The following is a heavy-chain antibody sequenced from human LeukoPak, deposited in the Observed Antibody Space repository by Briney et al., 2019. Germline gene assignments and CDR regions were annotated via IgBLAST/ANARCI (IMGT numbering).Heavy chain of an antibody. D-gene: IGHD6-19*01. V-gene: IGHV1-18*01. Sequence: ASVKVSCKASGYTFANYGISWVRQAPGQGLEWMGWISAYNGNTDYVDNLRGRVTMTTDTFTSIASMELRGLRSDDTAVYYCARGRHPLRQWLVFDFWGQGTLVTVSS. CDR2: ISAYNGNT. CDR3: ARGRHPLRQWLVFDF. J-gene: IGHJ4*02. CDR1: GYTFANYG.